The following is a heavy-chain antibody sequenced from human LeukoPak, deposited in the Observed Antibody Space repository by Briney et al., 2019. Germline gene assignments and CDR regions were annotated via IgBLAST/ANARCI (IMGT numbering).Heavy chain of an antibody. J-gene: IGHJ3*02. D-gene: IGHD3-3*01. CDR3: ARGHGITIFGVVIEVDAFDI. Sequence: ASVKVSCKASGYTFTSYDINWVRQATGQGLEWMGWMNPNSGNTGYAQKFQGRVTITRNTSISTAYMELSSLRSEDTAVYYCARGHGITIFGVVIEVDAFDIWGQGTMVTVSS. CDR1: GYTFTSYD. CDR2: MNPNSGNT. V-gene: IGHV1-8*03.